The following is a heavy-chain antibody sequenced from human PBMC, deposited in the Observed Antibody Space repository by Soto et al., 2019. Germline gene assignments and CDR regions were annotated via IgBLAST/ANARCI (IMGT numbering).Heavy chain of an antibody. D-gene: IGHD1-1*01. CDR3: AKARGANNWANYYGLDV. CDR2: ITYEGTNK. J-gene: IGHJ6*02. CDR1: GFIFANYG. V-gene: IGHV3-30*18. Sequence: GSLRLSCAASGFIFANYGMHWVRQAPGKGLEWVALITYEGTNKYYADAVKGRFTISRDNAKNMVSLQMDSLRAEDTAVYYCAKARGANNWANYYGLDVWGQGTTVTVSS.